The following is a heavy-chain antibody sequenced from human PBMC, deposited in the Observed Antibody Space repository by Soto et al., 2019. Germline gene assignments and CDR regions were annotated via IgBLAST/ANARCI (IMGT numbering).Heavy chain of an antibody. CDR2: IIPIFGTA. D-gene: IGHD3-22*01. CDR1: GGTFSSYS. Sequence: ASVKVSCKASGGTFSSYSISWVRQAPGQGLEWMGGIIPIFGTANYAQKFQGRVTITADESTSTAYMELSSLRSEDTAVYYCARDTSDYYDSSGYSHLYGMDAWGQGTTVTVSS. CDR3: ARDTSDYYDSSGYSHLYGMDA. J-gene: IGHJ6*02. V-gene: IGHV1-69*13.